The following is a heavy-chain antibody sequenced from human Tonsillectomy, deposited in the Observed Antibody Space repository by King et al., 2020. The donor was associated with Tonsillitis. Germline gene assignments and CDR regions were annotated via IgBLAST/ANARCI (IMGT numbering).Heavy chain of an antibody. Sequence: VQLQESGPGLVKPSETPSLTCTVSGGSITNYYWGWLRQPPGKGLEWIGYIYYSGSTKYNPSLKSRVTISVDTSRNQLSLKLSSVTAAETAVYYCARRRHIVGAAPTYAYYIWGQGTMVTVSS. D-gene: IGHD1-26*01. J-gene: IGHJ3*02. CDR1: GGSITNYY. CDR3: ARRRHIVGAAPTYAYYI. V-gene: IGHV4-59*08. CDR2: IYYSGST.